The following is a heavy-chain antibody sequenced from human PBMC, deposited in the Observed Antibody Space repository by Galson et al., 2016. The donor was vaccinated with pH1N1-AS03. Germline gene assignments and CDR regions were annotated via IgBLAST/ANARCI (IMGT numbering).Heavy chain of an antibody. Sequence: SLRLSCAASEFTFSSYAMHWVRQAPGKGLEWVAVISYDGSDKYYVDSVKGRFTISRDNSKNTLYLQMNSLRAEDTAVYYCARDHDFWTGYSGGYYYYIDVWGKGTTVTVSS. J-gene: IGHJ6*03. CDR2: ISYDGSDK. V-gene: IGHV3-30*01. CDR3: ARDHDFWTGYSGGYYYYIDV. D-gene: IGHD3/OR15-3a*01. CDR1: EFTFSSYA.